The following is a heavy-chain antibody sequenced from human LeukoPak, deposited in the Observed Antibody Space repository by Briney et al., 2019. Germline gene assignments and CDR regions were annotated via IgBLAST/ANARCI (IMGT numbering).Heavy chain of an antibody. CDR3: ARGYYDSSGYYLVDY. D-gene: IGHD3-22*01. CDR2: ISAYNGNT. Sequence: ASVKVSCKASGYTFTSYDINWVRQATGQGLEWMGWISAYNGNTNYAQKLQGRVTMTTDTSTSTAYMELRSLRSDDMAVYYCARGYYDSSGYYLVDYWGQGTLVTVSS. CDR1: GYTFTSYD. V-gene: IGHV1-18*03. J-gene: IGHJ4*02.